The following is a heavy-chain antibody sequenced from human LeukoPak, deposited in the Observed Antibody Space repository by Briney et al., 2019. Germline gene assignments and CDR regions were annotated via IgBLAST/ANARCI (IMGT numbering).Heavy chain of an antibody. V-gene: IGHV1-69*04. CDR3: ARVEGPYYYDSSGYQTGAFDI. Sequence: ASVKVSCKASGGTFSSYAISWVRQAPGQGLEWMGRIIPIFGIANYAQKFRGRVTITADKSTSTAYMELSSLRSEDTAVYYCARVEGPYYYDSSGYQTGAFDIWGQGTMVTVSS. J-gene: IGHJ3*02. CDR1: GGTFSSYA. CDR2: IIPIFGIA. D-gene: IGHD3-22*01.